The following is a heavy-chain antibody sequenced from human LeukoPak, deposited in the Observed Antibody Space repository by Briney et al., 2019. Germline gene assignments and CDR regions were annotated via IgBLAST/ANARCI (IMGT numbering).Heavy chain of an antibody. V-gene: IGHV3-74*01. CDR2: IREDGTIT. J-gene: IGHJ4*02. D-gene: IGHD1-26*01. CDR3: ARNFVGTSTSDFDS. CDR1: GFTFSSYW. Sequence: GGSLRLSCAASGFTFSSYWMHWVRQVPGKGLVWVSRIREDGTITNYEDSVKGRFTIFRDNARNTLYLQMHSLRAEDTAIYYCARNFVGTSTSDFDSWGQGTPVTVSS.